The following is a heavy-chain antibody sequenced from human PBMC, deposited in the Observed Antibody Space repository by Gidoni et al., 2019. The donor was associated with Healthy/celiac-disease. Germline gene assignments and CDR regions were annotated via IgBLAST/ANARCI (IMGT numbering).Heavy chain of an antibody. Sequence: EVQLVESGGGLVQPGGSLRLPWYASGFTFSSYWMSWVRQAPGKGLEGVANIKQDGSEKYYVDSVKGRFTISRDNAKNSLYLQMNSLRAEDTAVYYCARDGYYDFWSGYPDYWGQGTLVTVSS. CDR1: GFTFSSYW. CDR2: IKQDGSEK. V-gene: IGHV3-7*01. D-gene: IGHD3-3*01. J-gene: IGHJ4*02. CDR3: ARDGYYDFWSGYPDY.